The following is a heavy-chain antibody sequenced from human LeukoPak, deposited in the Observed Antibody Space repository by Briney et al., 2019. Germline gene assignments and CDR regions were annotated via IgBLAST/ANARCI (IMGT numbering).Heavy chain of an antibody. J-gene: IGHJ4*02. CDR1: GFTFRTYS. D-gene: IGHD3-3*01. CDR3: SRADLDFWSGYPFDY. V-gene: IGHV3-48*01. CDR2: ISGSGSTI. Sequence: GGSLRLSCAASGFTFRTYSMNWVRQAPGKGLEWVSYISGSGSTIYYADSVKGRFTISRDNAKNSLYLQMSSLRVEDTAVYYCSRADLDFWSGYPFDYWGQGTLVTVSS.